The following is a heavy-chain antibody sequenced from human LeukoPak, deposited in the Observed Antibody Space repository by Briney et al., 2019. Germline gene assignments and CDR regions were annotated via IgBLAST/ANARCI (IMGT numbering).Heavy chain of an antibody. J-gene: IGHJ4*02. Sequence: ASVKVSCKASGYTFTNYGLSWVRQAPGQGLEWMGWISSYNGNTNYAQKLQGRVIVTTDTSTTTAYMELRSLRSDDTAVYYCTRTVLDCKNGVCYDYWGQGTLVTVSS. CDR1: GYTFTNYG. CDR3: TRTVLDCKNGVCYDY. CDR2: ISSYNGNT. D-gene: IGHD2-8*01. V-gene: IGHV1-18*01.